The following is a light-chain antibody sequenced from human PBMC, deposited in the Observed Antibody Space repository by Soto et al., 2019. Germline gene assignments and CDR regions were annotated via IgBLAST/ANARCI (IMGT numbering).Light chain of an antibody. J-gene: IGLJ3*02. CDR2: RNN. V-gene: IGLV1-47*01. CDR3: AAWDDSLSGVL. Sequence: QSVLSQPPSASGTPGQRVTVSCSGSSSNIGTNYVYWYQQLPATAPKLLIYRNNQRPSGVPDRFAGSKSGTSASLAISGLRSEDEADYFCAAWDDSLSGVLXGGGTKLTVL. CDR1: SSNIGTNY.